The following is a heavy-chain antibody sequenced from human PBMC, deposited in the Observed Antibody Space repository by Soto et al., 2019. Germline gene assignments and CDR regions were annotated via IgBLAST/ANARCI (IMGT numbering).Heavy chain of an antibody. D-gene: IGHD4-17*01. CDR2: IYHSGST. Sequence: TLSLTCAVSGGSISSGGYSWSWLRQPPGKGLEWIGYIYHSGSTYYNPSLKSRVTISVYRSKNQFSLKLSSVTAADTAVYYCARGMTTVTTFDYWGQGTLVTVSS. CDR1: GGSISSGGYS. J-gene: IGHJ4*02. CDR3: ARGMTTVTTFDY. V-gene: IGHV4-30-2*01.